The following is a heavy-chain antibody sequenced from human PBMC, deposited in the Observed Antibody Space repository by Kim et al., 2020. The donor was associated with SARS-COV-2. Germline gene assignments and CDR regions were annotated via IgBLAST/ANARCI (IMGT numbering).Heavy chain of an antibody. CDR1: GFTLSTYA. J-gene: IGHJ3*02. Sequence: GGSLRLSCVASGFTLSTYAMSWVRQAPGKRLEWVSLISDSGSSTYYADSVRGRFTVSRDNSKNTLFLQVNSLTVEDTATYYCVANHFYTGTWTDKFDIWGQGTMVTVSS. V-gene: IGHV3-23*01. CDR3: VANHFYTGTWTDKFDI. CDR2: ISDSGSST. D-gene: IGHD1-1*01.